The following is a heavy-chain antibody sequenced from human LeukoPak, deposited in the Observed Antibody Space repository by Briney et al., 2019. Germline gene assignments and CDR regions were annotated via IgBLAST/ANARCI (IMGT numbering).Heavy chain of an antibody. Sequence: GSSVKVSCKASGGTFGSYAISWVRQAPGQGLEWMGGIIPIFGTANYAQKFQGRVTITADESTSTAYMELSSLRSEDTAVYYCAAGYCSSTSCYRPGAFDIWGQGTMVTVSS. D-gene: IGHD2-2*01. J-gene: IGHJ3*02. CDR2: IIPIFGTA. V-gene: IGHV1-69*01. CDR1: GGTFGSYA. CDR3: AAGYCSSTSCYRPGAFDI.